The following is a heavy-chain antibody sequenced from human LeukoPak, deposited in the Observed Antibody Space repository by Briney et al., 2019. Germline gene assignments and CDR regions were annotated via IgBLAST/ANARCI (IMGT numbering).Heavy chain of an antibody. D-gene: IGHD5-24*01. J-gene: IGHJ6*02. CDR3: ARMDGQDYYGMDV. Sequence: PSETLSLTCTVCGGSISRYYWSWIRQPAGKGLEWIGRIYSSGTTNYNPSLKSRVTMSVDTPKNQFSLKLRSVTAADTALYYCARMDGQDYYGMDVWGQGTTVTVSS. CDR2: IYSSGTT. CDR1: GGSISRYY. V-gene: IGHV4-4*07.